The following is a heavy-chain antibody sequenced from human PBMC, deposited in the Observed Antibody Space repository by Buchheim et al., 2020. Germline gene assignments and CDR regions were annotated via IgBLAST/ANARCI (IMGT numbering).Heavy chain of an antibody. CDR1: GFTFSSYG. Sequence: QVQLVESGGGVVQPGRSLRLSCAASGFTFSSYGMHWVRQAPGKGLEWVTVISYDGSNKYYADSVKGRFTISRDNSKNTMYLQMNILSAETTAVYYSAKEDSRDGYNLDYWGQGTL. CDR2: ISYDGSNK. V-gene: IGHV3-30*18. CDR3: AKEDSRDGYNLDY. D-gene: IGHD5-24*01. J-gene: IGHJ4*02.